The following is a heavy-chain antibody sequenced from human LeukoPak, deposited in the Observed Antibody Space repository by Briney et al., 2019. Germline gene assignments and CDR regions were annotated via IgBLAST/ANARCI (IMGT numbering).Heavy chain of an antibody. Sequence: PGGSLRLSCAASGFTFSDYYMFWIRQALGKGLEWVSYISSSGSTIYYADSVKGRFTVSGDNAKNSLYLQMNSLRAEDTAVYYCAELGITMIGGVWGKGTTVTISS. V-gene: IGHV3-11*04. D-gene: IGHD3-10*02. J-gene: IGHJ6*04. CDR3: AELGITMIGGV. CDR2: ISSSGSTI. CDR1: GFTFSDYY.